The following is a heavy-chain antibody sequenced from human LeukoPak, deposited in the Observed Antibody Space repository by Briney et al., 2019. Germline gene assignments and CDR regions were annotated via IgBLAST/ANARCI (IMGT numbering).Heavy chain of an antibody. CDR3: ARDAGYCSGGSCRRYFDL. D-gene: IGHD2-15*01. CDR1: GGSISSSTYY. CDR2: IFYSGNT. Sequence: SETLSLTCTVSGGSISSSTYYWGWIRQPPGKGLEWIGNIFYSGNTYYNPSLKSRVTISVDTSKNQFSLKLSSVTAADTAVYYCARDAGYCSGGSCRRYFDLWGRGTLVTVSS. J-gene: IGHJ2*01. V-gene: IGHV4-39*01.